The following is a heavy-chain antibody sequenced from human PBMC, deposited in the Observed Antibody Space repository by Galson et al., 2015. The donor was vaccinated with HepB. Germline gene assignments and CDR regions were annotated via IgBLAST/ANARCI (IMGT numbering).Heavy chain of an antibody. CDR2: IWYDGSNK. Sequence: SLRLSCAASGFTFSSYGMHWVRQAPGKGLEWVAVIWYDGSNKYYADSVKGRFTISRDNSKNTLYLQMNSLRAEDTAVYYCAREGGSYWDAFDIWGQGTLVTVSS. CDR3: AREGGSYWDAFDI. J-gene: IGHJ4*02. V-gene: IGHV3-33*01. CDR1: GFTFSSYG. D-gene: IGHD1-26*01.